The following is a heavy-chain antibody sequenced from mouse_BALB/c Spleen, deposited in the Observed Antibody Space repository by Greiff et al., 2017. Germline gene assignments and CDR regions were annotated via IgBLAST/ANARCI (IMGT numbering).Heavy chain of an antibody. J-gene: IGHJ3*01. V-gene: IGHV14-4*02. Sequence: EVMLVESGAELVRSGASVKLSCTASGFNIKDYYMHWVKQRPEQGLEWIGWIDPENGDTEYAPKFQGKATMTADTSSNTAYLQLSSLTSEDTAVYYCSCDGEFAYWGQGTLVTVSA. D-gene: IGHD2-3*01. CDR3: SCDGEFAY. CDR2: IDPENGDT. CDR1: GFNIKDYY.